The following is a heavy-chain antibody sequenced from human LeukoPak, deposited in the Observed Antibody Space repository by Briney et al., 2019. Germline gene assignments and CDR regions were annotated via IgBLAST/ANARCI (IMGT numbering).Heavy chain of an antibody. CDR3: VKDRTWSTTTYYPVVFSFEI. CDR2: ISAGSETT. Sequence: GGSLRLSCAASGFNFRLYSMSWVRQAPEKGLEWVSIISAGSETTWYADSVKGRFTISKDTSKNTLDLQMNSLRAEDTAIYYCVKDRTWSTTTYYPVVFSFEIWGRGTLVSVSS. CDR1: GFNFRLYS. D-gene: IGHD1-1*01. J-gene: IGHJ3*02. V-gene: IGHV3-23*01.